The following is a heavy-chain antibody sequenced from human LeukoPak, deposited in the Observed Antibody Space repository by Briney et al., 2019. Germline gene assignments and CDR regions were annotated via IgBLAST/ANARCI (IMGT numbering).Heavy chain of an antibody. CDR2: ISGSGGST. V-gene: IGHV3-23*01. Sequence: PGGSLRLSCAASGFTFSSYEMNWVRQAPGKGLEWVSAISGSGGSTYYADSVKGRFTISRDNSKNTLYLQMNSLRAEDTAVYYCPYYYDSSGYVYWGQGTLVTVSS. J-gene: IGHJ4*02. D-gene: IGHD3-22*01. CDR3: PYYYDSSGYVY. CDR1: GFTFSSYE.